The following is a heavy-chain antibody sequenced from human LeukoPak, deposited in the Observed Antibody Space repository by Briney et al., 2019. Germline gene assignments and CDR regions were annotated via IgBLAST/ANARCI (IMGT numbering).Heavy chain of an antibody. V-gene: IGHV3-11*01. CDR3: ARRRDFIDY. Sequence: GGSLRLSCAASGFTLSDYYMSWNRQAQGKGLDRDSYSSSSGSTIYYADYVKGRFAISRDNAKNSLYLQMNSVRAEDTAVYYCARRRDFIDYWGQGTLVTVSS. J-gene: IGHJ4*02. CDR1: GFTLSDYY. D-gene: IGHD3/OR15-3a*01. CDR2: SSSSGSTI.